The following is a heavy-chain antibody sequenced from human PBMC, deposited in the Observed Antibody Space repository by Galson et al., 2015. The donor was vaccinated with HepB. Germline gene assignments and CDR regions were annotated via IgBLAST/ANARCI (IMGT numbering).Heavy chain of an antibody. V-gene: IGHV1-18*01. J-gene: IGHJ6*03. D-gene: IGHD3-9*01. CDR3: ARDDLTTYTMDV. CDR1: GGTFSGYA. CDR2: ISAYNGNT. Sequence: SVKVSCKASGGTFSGYAISWVRQAPGQGLEWMGWISAYNGNTNYAQKLQGRVTMTTDTSTSTAYMELRSLRSDDTAVYYCARDDLTTYTMDVWGKGTTVTVSS.